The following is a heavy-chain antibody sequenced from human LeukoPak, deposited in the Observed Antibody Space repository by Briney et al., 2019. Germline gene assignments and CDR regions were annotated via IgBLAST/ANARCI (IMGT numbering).Heavy chain of an antibody. CDR3: ATRYCTIPACRASSYHCMDN. D-gene: IGHD2-8*01. CDR2: IKQDGSEA. CDR1: ALTFTSYW. J-gene: IGHJ6*03. Sequence: PGRSLRLSRPASALTFTSYWTTWARHAPGKGLEWLANIKQDGSEAYYVDSVKGRFTVSRDNAKNSLYLQLNSLGAEDTAVYYCATRYCTIPACRASSYHCMDNWGKGTTVTVSS. V-gene: IGHV3-7*01.